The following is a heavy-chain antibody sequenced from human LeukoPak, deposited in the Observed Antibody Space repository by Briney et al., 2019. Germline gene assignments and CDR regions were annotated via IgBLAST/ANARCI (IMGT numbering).Heavy chain of an antibody. J-gene: IGHJ4*02. CDR2: ILSSSSYT. Sequence: GGSLRLSCAASGFTFSTYAMSCVRQAPGKGLECVSYILSSSSYTNYADSVKGRFTISTDNAKNSLYLQMNSLRAEDTAVYYCARVPFGSGSYPSYFDWWGQGTLVTVSS. D-gene: IGHD3-10*01. CDR1: GFTFSTYA. CDR3: ARVPFGSGSYPSYFDW. V-gene: IGHV3-11*05.